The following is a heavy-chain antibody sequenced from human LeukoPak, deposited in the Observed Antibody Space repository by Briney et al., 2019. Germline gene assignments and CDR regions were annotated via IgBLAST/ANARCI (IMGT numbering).Heavy chain of an antibody. CDR2: INHSGST. Sequence: SETLSLACAVYGGSFSGYYWSWIRQPPGKGLEWIGEINHSGSTNYNPSLKSRVTISVDTSKNQFSLKLSSVTAADTAVYYCARVFSGSYGYWGQGTLVTVSS. J-gene: IGHJ4*02. V-gene: IGHV4-34*01. CDR1: GGSFSGYY. D-gene: IGHD1-26*01. CDR3: ARVFSGSYGY.